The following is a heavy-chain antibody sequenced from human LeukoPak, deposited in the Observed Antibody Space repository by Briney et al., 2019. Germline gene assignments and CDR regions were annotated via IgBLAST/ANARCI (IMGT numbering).Heavy chain of an antibody. V-gene: IGHV5-51*01. CDR1: GYPFASEW. CDR3: ARRLGNYFDY. CDR2: IYPGDSDT. J-gene: IGHJ4*02. D-gene: IGHD1-26*01. Sequence: GGSLQISFKGSGYPFASEWIAWVRQLPGKGLVWMAIIYPGDSDTRYSPSVQGQVTVSVDKSISTAYLQWTSLKASDTAMYYCARRLGNYFDYWGQGTLVTVSS.